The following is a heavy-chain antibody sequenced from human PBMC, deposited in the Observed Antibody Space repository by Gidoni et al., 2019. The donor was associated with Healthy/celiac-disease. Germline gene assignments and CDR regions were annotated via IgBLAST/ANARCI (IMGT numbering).Heavy chain of an antibody. CDR2: IFSNDEK. J-gene: IGHJ4*02. Sequence: QVTLKESGPVLVKPTETLTLTCTVSGFSLSNARMGVSWIRQPPGKALEWLAHIFSNDEKSYSTSLKSRLTISKDTSKSQVVLTMTNMDPVDTATYYCARAPRYCSGGSCYFFDYWGQGTLVTVSS. D-gene: IGHD2-15*01. CDR3: ARAPRYCSGGSCYFFDY. V-gene: IGHV2-26*01. CDR1: GFSLSNARMG.